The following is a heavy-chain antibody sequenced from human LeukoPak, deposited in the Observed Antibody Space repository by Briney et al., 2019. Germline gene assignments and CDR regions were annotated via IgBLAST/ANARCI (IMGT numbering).Heavy chain of an antibody. D-gene: IGHD6-19*01. CDR3: ARPAVAALGDYYYMDV. V-gene: IGHV4-59*08. CDR1: GVSISSYY. J-gene: IGHJ6*03. CDR2: IYYSGST. Sequence: SETLSLTCTVSGVSISSYYWSWIRQPPGKGLEWIGYIYYSGSTNYNPSLKSRVTISVDTSKNQFSLKLSSVTAADTAVYYCARPAVAALGDYYYMDVWGKGTTVTVSS.